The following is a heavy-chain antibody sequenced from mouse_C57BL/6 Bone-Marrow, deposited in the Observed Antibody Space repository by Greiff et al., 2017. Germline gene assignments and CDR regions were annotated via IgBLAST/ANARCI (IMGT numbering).Heavy chain of an antibody. CDR1: GYTFTSYG. J-gene: IGHJ3*01. V-gene: IGHV1-81*01. D-gene: IGHD3-1*01. CDR3: AREGYWGPGAY. CDR2: IYPRSGNT. Sequence: QVQLKQSGAELARPGASVKLSCKASGYTFTSYGISWVKQRTGQGLEWIGEIYPRSGNTYYNEKFKGKATLTADKSSSTAYMELRSLTSEDSAVYFCAREGYWGPGAYWGQGTLVTVSA.